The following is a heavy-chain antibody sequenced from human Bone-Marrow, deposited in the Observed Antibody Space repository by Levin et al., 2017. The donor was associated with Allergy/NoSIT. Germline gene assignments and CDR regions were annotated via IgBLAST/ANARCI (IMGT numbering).Heavy chain of an antibody. Sequence: VSGPTLVKPTQTLTLTCTFSGFSLSALQAGVAWFRQPPGGALEWLAVIYWDDDERYSPSLRNRVTITKDTSKNQVVLTMTNMEPVDTATYYCASTAYLFGELYSFGFWGQGTLVTVSS. CDR2: IYWDDDE. J-gene: IGHJ4*02. CDR3: ASTAYLFGELYSFGF. D-gene: IGHD3-10*01. CDR1: GFSLSALQAG. V-gene: IGHV2-5*02.